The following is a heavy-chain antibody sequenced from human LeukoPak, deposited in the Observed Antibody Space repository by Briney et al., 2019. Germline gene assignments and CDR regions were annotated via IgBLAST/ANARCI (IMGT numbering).Heavy chain of an antibody. CDR1: GGSISSSGYY. Sequence: SETLSLTCTVSGGSISSSGYYWAWIRKPPGKGLEWIGSIYFSGNTYYNPSLKSRVTISVDTSKNQFSLKLSSVTAADTALYFCARRHTNDYGQPYFDYWGQGTLVTVSS. V-gene: IGHV4-39*01. CDR3: ARRHTNDYGQPYFDY. D-gene: IGHD4/OR15-4a*01. J-gene: IGHJ4*02. CDR2: IYFSGNT.